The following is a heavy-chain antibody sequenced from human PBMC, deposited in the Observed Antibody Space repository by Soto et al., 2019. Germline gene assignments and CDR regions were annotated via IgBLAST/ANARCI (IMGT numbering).Heavy chain of an antibody. D-gene: IGHD5-12*01. J-gene: IGHJ4*02. Sequence: QVQLVQSGAEVKKPGSSVKVSCKASGGTFSSYAISWVRQAPGQGLEWMGGIIPIFGTANYAQKFQGRVTITADESTSTAYRELSSLRSEDTAVYYWARDGKVDGYNQAYYFDYWGQGTLVTVSS. CDR3: ARDGKVDGYNQAYYFDY. CDR1: GGTFSSYA. V-gene: IGHV1-69*01. CDR2: IIPIFGTA.